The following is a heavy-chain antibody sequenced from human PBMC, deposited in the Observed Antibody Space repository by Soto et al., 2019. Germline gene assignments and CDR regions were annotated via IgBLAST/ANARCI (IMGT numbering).Heavy chain of an antibody. J-gene: IGHJ6*02. CDR2: INHSGST. CDR1: GGSFSGYY. Sequence: SETLSLTCAVYGGSFSGYYWSWIRQPPGRGLEWMGEINHSGSTNYKQSLKSRVTISVDTYKNQFSLKLSSVTAADTAVYYCARVVPAAPYYYGMDVWGQGTAVT. V-gene: IGHV4-34*01. CDR3: ARVVPAAPYYYGMDV. D-gene: IGHD2-2*01.